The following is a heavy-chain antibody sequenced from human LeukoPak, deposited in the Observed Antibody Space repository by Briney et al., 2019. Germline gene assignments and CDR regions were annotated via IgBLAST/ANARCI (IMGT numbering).Heavy chain of an antibody. CDR3: AREGPPRPTTKTAFDI. J-gene: IGHJ3*02. CDR2: IYSGGST. Sequence: GGPLRLSCAASGFTVSSNYMSWVRQAPGKGLEWVSVIYSGGSTYYTDSVKGRFTISRDNSKNTLYLQMNSLRAEDTAVYYCAREGPPRPTTKTAFDIWGQGTMVTVSS. CDR1: GFTVSSNY. D-gene: IGHD1-7*01. V-gene: IGHV3-53*01.